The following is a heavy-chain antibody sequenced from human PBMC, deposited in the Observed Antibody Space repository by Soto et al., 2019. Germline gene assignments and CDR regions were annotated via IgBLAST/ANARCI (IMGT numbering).Heavy chain of an antibody. J-gene: IGHJ5*02. CDR1: GGSISSGGYY. CDR2: VYYSGST. CDR3: ARDNQGVVAASQKYNWFDP. D-gene: IGHD2-15*01. V-gene: IGHV4-31*03. Sequence: QVQLQESGPGLVKPSQTLSLTCTVSGGSISSGGYYWSWIRQHPGKGLEWIGYVYYSGSTYYNPSIQSRVTESVDTSKNKFSLKLSSVTAADTAVYYCARDNQGVVAASQKYNWFDPWGQGTLVTGSS.